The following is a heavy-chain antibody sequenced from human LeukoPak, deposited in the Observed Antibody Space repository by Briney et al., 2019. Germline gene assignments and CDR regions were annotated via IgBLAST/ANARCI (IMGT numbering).Heavy chain of an antibody. V-gene: IGHV3-30*04. D-gene: IGHD4-23*01. CDR2: ISYDGSYK. CDR1: RFNFNNCA. J-gene: IGHJ4*02. Sequence: GGSLRLSCAASRFNFNNCAMHWVRQAPGKGLEWEAVISYDGSYKSYAHSVKGRFTISRDNSKNTLYLQMNSLTTEDTAVYYCARGAHKWDDYGGFFDFWGQGTLVTVSS. CDR3: ARGAHKWDDYGGFFDF.